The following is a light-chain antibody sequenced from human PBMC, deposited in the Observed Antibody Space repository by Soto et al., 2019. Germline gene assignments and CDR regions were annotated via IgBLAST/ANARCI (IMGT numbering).Light chain of an antibody. CDR1: QSIYSY. CDR2: QAS. Sequence: DIQMTQSPSTLSASVGDRVIITCRASQSIYSYLAWYHQKPGKPPKLLIYQASSLESGVPSRFSGSGSGTEFTLTISSLQPDDFATYYCQQYYSYAGYTFGQGTKLEIK. V-gene: IGKV1-5*03. CDR3: QQYYSYAGYT. J-gene: IGKJ2*01.